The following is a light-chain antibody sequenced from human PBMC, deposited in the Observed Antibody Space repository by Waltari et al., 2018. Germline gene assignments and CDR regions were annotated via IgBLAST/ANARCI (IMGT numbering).Light chain of an antibody. V-gene: IGKV4-1*01. CDR2: WAS. Sequence: DIVLTQSPDSLTLSLRERATIHCKSSQRLLSGPGNKRYLAWYQHKPGQPPKLLIYWASTREPGVPDRFSGSGSGTDFTLTITSLQAEDAAVYFCQQYYSTPSTFGQGTKLEIK. J-gene: IGKJ2*01. CDR1: QRLLSGPGNKRY. CDR3: QQYYSTPST.